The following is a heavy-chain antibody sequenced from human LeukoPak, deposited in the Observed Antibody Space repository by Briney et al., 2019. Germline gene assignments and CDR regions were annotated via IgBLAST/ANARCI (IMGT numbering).Heavy chain of an antibody. CDR3: ARESQTAMRTMDY. CDR1: GYTFTSYA. V-gene: IGHV1-3*01. Sequence: GASVKVSCKASGYTFTSYAMHWVRQAPGQRLEWMGWINAGNGNTKYSQKFQGRVTITRDTSASTAYMELSSLRSEDTAVYYCARESQTAMRTMDYWGQGTLVTVSS. J-gene: IGHJ4*02. CDR2: INAGNGNT. D-gene: IGHD5-18*01.